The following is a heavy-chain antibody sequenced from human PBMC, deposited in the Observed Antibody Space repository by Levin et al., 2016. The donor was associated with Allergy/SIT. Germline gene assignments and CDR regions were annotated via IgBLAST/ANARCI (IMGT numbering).Heavy chain of an antibody. CDR1: GGSISSYY. Sequence: SETLSLTCTVSGGSISSYYWSWIRQPPGKGLEWIGYIYYSGSTNYNPSLKSRVTISVDTSKNQFSLKLSSVTAADTAVYYCAGGFHSSWYLDWGQGTLVTVSS. J-gene: IGHJ4*02. V-gene: IGHV4-59*01. CDR2: IYYSGST. D-gene: IGHD6-13*01. CDR3: AGGFHSSWYLD.